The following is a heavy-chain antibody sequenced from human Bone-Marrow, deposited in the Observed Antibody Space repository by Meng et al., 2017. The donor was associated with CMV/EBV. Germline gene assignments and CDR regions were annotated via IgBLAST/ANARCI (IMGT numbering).Heavy chain of an antibody. V-gene: IGHV3-23*01. CDR1: GFTFSNSA. D-gene: IGHD6-13*01. CDR3: AKAFSSSWYREYYDY. Sequence: GESLKISCAASGFTFSNSAMSWVRQAPGKGLEWVSAITASGGSSYHADSVKGRFTISRDNSKNTLYLQLNSLRAEDTAVYYCAKAFSSSWYREYYDYWGQGTLVTVS. CDR2: ITASGGSS. J-gene: IGHJ4*02.